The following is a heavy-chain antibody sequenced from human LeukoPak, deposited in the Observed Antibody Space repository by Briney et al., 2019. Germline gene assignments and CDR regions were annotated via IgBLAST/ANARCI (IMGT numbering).Heavy chain of an antibody. V-gene: IGHV3-23*01. CDR1: GFTFSSYA. CDR3: AKDRTKYSSGWYFAFDI. CDR2: ISGSGGST. D-gene: IGHD6-19*01. J-gene: IGHJ3*02. Sequence: PGGSLRLSCAASGFTFSSYAMSWVRQAPGKGLEWVSAISGSGGSTYYADSVKGRFTISRDNSKNTLYLQMNSLRAEDTAVYYCAKDRTKYSSGWYFAFDIWGQGTMVTVSS.